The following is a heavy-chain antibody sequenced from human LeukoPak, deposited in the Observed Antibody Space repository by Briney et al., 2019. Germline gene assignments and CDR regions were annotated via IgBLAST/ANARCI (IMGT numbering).Heavy chain of an antibody. D-gene: IGHD2-2*01. Sequence: SETLSLTCTVSGGSISSYYWSWIRQPAGKGLEWIGRIYTSGSTNYNPSLKSRVTMSVDTSKNQFSLKLSSVTAADTAAYYCARDQLAHYYYYGMDVWGQGTTVTVSS. CDR1: GGSISSYY. V-gene: IGHV4-4*07. J-gene: IGHJ6*02. CDR2: IYTSGST. CDR3: ARDQLAHYYYYGMDV.